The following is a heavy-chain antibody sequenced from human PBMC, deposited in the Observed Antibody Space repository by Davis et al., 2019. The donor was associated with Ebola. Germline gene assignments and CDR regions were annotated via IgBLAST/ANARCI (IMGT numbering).Heavy chain of an antibody. J-gene: IGHJ4*02. CDR3: ARLIAAAGTFDY. CDR2: INHSGST. V-gene: IGHV4-34*01. CDR1: GFTFSSYS. D-gene: IGHD6-13*01. Sequence: PGGSLRLSCAASGFTFSSYSMNWVRQAPGKGLEWIGEINHSGSTNYNPSLKSRVTISVDTSKNQFSLKLSSVTAADTAVYYCARLIAAAGTFDYWGQGTLVTVSS.